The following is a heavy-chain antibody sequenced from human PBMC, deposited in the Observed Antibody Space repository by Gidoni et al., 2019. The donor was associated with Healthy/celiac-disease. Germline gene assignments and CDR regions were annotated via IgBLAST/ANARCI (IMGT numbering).Heavy chain of an antibody. CDR2: ISYDGSNK. Sequence: QVQLVESGGGVVQPGRSLRLSCAASGFTFRSYAMHWVRQAPGKGLEWVAVISYDGSNKYYADSVKGRFTISRDNSKNTLYLQMNSLRAEDTAVYYCARGQGYWGQGTLVTVSS. CDR3: ARGQGY. V-gene: IGHV3-30-3*01. J-gene: IGHJ4*02. CDR1: GFTFRSYA.